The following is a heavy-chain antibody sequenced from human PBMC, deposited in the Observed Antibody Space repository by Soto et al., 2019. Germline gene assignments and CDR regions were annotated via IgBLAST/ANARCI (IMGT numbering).Heavy chain of an antibody. CDR1: GYTFTSYG. J-gene: IGHJ6*02. V-gene: IGHV1-18*01. CDR2: ISAYNGNT. CDR3: ASCSIAATDPYGMDV. Sequence: QVQLVQSGAEVKKPGASVKVSCKASGYTFTSYGISWVRQATGQGLERMGWISAYNGNTNYAQKLQGRVTMTTDTSTSTAYMELRSLRSDDTAVYYCASCSIAATDPYGMDVWGQGTKVTVSS. D-gene: IGHD6-13*01.